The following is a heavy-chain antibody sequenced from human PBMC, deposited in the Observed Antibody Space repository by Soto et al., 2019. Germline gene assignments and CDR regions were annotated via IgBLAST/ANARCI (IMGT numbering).Heavy chain of an antibody. CDR3: AKDPRLELRGVDS. CDR1: GSTVRTYA. D-gene: IGHD1-7*01. V-gene: IGHV3-23*01. CDR2: ISANGAAT. Sequence: EAQLLQSGGGLVQPGGSLRLSCAASGSTVRTYAMTWVRQAPGKGLEWVSTISANGAATYYADSVRRRFTISRDNSKDTLYLQMDGLRADDTAVYYCAKDPRLELRGVDSWGQGTLVTVSS. J-gene: IGHJ4*02.